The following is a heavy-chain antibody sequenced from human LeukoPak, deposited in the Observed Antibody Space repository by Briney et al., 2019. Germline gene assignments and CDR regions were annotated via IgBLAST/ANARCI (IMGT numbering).Heavy chain of an antibody. V-gene: IGHV4-39*07. CDR2: IYYSGSP. J-gene: IGHJ4*02. CDR1: GGSISSSSYY. D-gene: IGHD1-14*01. Sequence: TSETLSLTCTVSGGSISSSSYYWGWIRQPPGKGLEWIGSIYYSGSPYYNPSLKSRVTISVDTSKNQFSLKLSSVTAADTAVYYCARANRSPVLSYYFDYWGQGTLVTVSS. CDR3: ARANRSPVLSYYFDY.